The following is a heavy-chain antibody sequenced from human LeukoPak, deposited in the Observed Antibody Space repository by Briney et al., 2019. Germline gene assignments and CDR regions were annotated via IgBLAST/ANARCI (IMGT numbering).Heavy chain of an antibody. D-gene: IGHD3-10*01. CDR3: ARDHYSGSGSPGTSALDI. J-gene: IGHJ3*02. CDR2: ISAYNGHT. CDR1: GYTFTSFG. Sequence: ASLKVSCKASGYTFTSFGISWVRQAPGQGLEWMGWISAYNGHTNYAQNLQGRVTMTTETFTSTAYMEVRSLRSDDTAVYYCARDHYSGSGSPGTSALDIWGQGTMVTVSS. V-gene: IGHV1-18*01.